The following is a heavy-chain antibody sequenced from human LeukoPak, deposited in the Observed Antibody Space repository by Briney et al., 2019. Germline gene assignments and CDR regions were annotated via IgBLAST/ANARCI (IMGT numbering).Heavy chain of an antibody. CDR1: GGSISSYY. V-gene: IGHV4-59*01. CDR3: ARSVGGEDAFDI. J-gene: IGHJ3*02. D-gene: IGHD3-16*01. Sequence: SETLSLTCTGSGGSISSYYWSWLRQPPGKGLEWIGYIYYSGSTNYNPSLKSRVTISVDTSKNQFSLKLSSVTAADTAVYYCARSVGGEDAFDIWGQGTMVTVSS. CDR2: IYYSGST.